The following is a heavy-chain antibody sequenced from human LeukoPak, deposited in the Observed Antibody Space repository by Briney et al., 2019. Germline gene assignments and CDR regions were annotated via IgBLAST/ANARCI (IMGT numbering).Heavy chain of an antibody. J-gene: IGHJ6*04. V-gene: IGHV1-69*13. CDR3: ARDRSHCSSTSCYCYYGMDV. CDR1: GGTFSSYA. Sequence: SVKVSCKASGGTFSSYAISWVRQAPGQGLEWMGGIIPIFGTANYAQKFQGRVTITADESTSTAYMELSSLRSEDTAVYYCARDRSHCSSTSCYCYYGMDVWGKGTTVTVSS. CDR2: IIPIFGTA. D-gene: IGHD2-2*01.